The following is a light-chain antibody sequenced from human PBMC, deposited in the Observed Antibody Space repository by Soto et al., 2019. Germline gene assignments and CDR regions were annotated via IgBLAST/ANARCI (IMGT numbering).Light chain of an antibody. J-gene: IGKJ1*01. CDR3: QEYGSSRT. Sequence: EIVLTQSPGTLSLSPGERATLSCRASQIVSSSYLAWYQQRPGQAPRLLIYGASIRATGIPDRFSGSGSGTDFTLTISRLEPEDFAGYYCQEYGSSRTFGQGTKVEIK. V-gene: IGKV3-20*01. CDR2: GAS. CDR1: QIVSSSY.